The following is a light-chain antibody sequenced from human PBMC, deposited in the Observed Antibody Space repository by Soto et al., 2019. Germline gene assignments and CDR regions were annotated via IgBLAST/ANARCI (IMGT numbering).Light chain of an antibody. CDR1: SSDVGGYNY. J-gene: IGLJ1*01. V-gene: IGLV2-14*01. CDR3: SSYTSSVYG. Sequence: QSALTQPASVSGSPGQSITISCTGTSSDVGGYNYVSWYQQHPGKAPKLMIYDVSNRPSGVSNRFSGSKSGNTASLTISGLQAEDEADYYCSSYTSSVYGFGTGTKLTVL. CDR2: DVS.